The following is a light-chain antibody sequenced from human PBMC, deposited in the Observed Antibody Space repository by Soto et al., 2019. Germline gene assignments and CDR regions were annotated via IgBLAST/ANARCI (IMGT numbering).Light chain of an antibody. J-gene: IGLJ3*02. CDR2: EVS. Sequence: QSALTQPASVSGSPGQSITISCTGTSSDVDVGGYNYVSWYQQHPGKAPKLMIYEVSNRPSGVSNRFSGSKSGNTASLTISGLQAEDEADYYCSSYTISATGVFGGGTKLTVL. CDR1: SSDVDVGGYNY. V-gene: IGLV2-14*01. CDR3: SSYTISATGV.